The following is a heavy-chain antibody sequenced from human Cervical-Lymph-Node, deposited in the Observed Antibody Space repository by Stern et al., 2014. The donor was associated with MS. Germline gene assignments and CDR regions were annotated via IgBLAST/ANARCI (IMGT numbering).Heavy chain of an antibody. CDR2: ISSSSSCI. CDR1: GVTFSSYS. CDR3: ARETSYSSGWSTDY. D-gene: IGHD6-19*01. J-gene: IGHJ4*02. V-gene: IGHV3-21*01. Sequence: EVQLVESGGGLVKPGGSLRVSCAASGVTFSSYSMNWVRQAPGQGLEWVSYISSSSSCIYYADSVKGRFTICRANGKSTVYLHMNSLRAEDTAVYYCARETSYSSGWSTDYWGQGTPVTVSS.